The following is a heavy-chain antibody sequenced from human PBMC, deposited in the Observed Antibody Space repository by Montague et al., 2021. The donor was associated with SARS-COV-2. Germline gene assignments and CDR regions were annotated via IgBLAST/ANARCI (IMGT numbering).Heavy chain of an antibody. J-gene: IGHJ6*02. Sequence: SLRLSCAASGFIFSDFWMSWVRQAPGKGLEWVASIKPDGSEKYYLDSVKGRFTISRDNARNSLYLQLNNLRAEDTAVYYCVRDTNCSDVWGQGTTVTVSS. CDR3: VRDTNCSDV. CDR2: IKPDGSEK. CDR1: GFIFSDFW. V-gene: IGHV3-7*03. D-gene: IGHD7-27*01.